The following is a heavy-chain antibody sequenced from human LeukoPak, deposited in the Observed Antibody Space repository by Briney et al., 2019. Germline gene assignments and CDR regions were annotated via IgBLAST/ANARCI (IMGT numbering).Heavy chain of an antibody. J-gene: IGHJ6*03. CDR2: IKQDGSEK. CDR1: GFTFSSYW. D-gene: IGHD3-3*01. Sequence: GGSQRLSCAASGFTFSSYWMSWVRQAPGKGLEWVANIKQDGSEKYYVDSVKGRFTISRDNAKNSLYLQMNSLRAEDTAVYYCARGVELEWLYPYYYYYYMDVWGKGTTVTVSS. CDR3: ARGVELEWLYPYYYYYYMDV. V-gene: IGHV3-7*01.